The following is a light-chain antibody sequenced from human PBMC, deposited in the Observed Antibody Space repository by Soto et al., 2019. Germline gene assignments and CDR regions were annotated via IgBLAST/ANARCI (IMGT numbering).Light chain of an antibody. Sequence: EIVLTQSPATLSLSPGERATLSCGASQSVSSYLAWHQQKPGQAPRLLIYAASNRATGIPARFSGSGSGTNVTLTISSLEPEDFAVYYCQQRSDWPWTFGQGTKVEI. CDR2: AAS. J-gene: IGKJ1*01. CDR3: QQRSDWPWT. CDR1: QSVSSY. V-gene: IGKV3-11*01.